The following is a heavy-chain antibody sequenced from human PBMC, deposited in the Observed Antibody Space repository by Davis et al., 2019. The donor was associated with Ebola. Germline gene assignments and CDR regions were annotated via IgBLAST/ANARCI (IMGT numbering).Heavy chain of an antibody. CDR1: GGTFSSYA. CDR2: IIPIFGTA. CDR3: ARDTIFSSGWSL. Sequence: SVKVSCKASGGTFSSYAISWVRQAPGQGLEWMGGIIPIFGTANYAQKFQGRVTITRDTSASTAYMELSSLRSEDTAVYYCARDTIFSSGWSLWGQGTLVTVSS. V-gene: IGHV1-69*05. D-gene: IGHD6-19*01. J-gene: IGHJ4*02.